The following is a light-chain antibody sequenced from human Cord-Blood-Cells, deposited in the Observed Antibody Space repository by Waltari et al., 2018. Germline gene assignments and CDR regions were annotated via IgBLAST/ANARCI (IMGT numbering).Light chain of an antibody. J-gene: IGKJ4*01. Sequence: EIVLTQSPGTLSLSPGERVTLSCRASQRVSSSYLAWYQQKPGQAPRLLVYGASSRATGIPDRFSGSGAGTDFTLTISRLEPEDVAVDYCQQYGSSLTVGGGTKVEIK. V-gene: IGKV3-20*01. CDR2: GAS. CDR3: QQYGSSLT. CDR1: QRVSSSY.